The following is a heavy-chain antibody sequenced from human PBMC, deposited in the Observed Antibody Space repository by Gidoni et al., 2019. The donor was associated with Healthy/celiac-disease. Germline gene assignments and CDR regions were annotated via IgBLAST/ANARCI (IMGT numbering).Heavy chain of an antibody. CDR2: IYYSGST. V-gene: IGHV4-39*01. J-gene: IGHJ5*02. CDR3: ARGYYDWGSNWFDP. D-gene: IGHD3-9*01. Sequence: QLQLQESGPGLVTPSETLSLTCTVSGGSISSSSYYWGGIRPHPGKGLEWIGSIYYSGSTYYNPSLKSRVTISVDTSKNQFSLKLSSVTAADTAVYYCARGYYDWGSNWFDPWGQGTLVTVSS. CDR1: GGSISSSSYY.